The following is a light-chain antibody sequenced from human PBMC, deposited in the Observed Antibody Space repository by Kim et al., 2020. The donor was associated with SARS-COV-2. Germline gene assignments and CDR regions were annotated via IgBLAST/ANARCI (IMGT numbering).Light chain of an antibody. J-gene: IGLJ2*01. CDR3: QSYDSSLSVV. V-gene: IGLV1-40*01. CDR1: SSNSGAGYD. CDR2: GNS. Sequence: GQRVTISCTGGSSNSGAGYDVHWYQQLPGTAPNLLVYGNSNRPSGVPDRFSGSKSGTSASLAITGLQAEDEADYYCQSYDSSLSVVFGGGTQLTVL.